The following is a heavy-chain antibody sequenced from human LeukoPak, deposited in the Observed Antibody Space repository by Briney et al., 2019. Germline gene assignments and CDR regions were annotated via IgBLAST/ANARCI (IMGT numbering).Heavy chain of an antibody. CDR2: IIPIFGTA. CDR3: ARDRRFLEWLLEFDY. J-gene: IGHJ4*02. D-gene: IGHD3-3*01. Sequence: SVKLSCKASGGTFSSYAISWVRQAPGQGLEWMGGIIPIFGTANYAQKFQGRVTITADESTSTAYMELSSLRSEDTAVYYCARDRRFLEWLLEFDYWGQGTLVTVSS. CDR1: GGTFSSYA. V-gene: IGHV1-69*01.